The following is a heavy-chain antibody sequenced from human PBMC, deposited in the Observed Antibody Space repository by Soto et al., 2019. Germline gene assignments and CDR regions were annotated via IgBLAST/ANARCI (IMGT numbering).Heavy chain of an antibody. CDR1: GFSFSTYA. CDR3: AKGFLEWLGAGLPHYFDY. D-gene: IGHD3-3*01. J-gene: IGHJ4*02. CDR2: ISHDGSNK. V-gene: IGHV3-30*18. Sequence: QVQMVESGGGVVQPGRSLRLSCAASGFSFSTYAMHWVRQDPGKGLEWVAVISHDGSNKYYADSVKGRFTISRDNSKNTLYLQMNSLRTDDTAVYYCAKGFLEWLGAGLPHYFDYRDQGTLVTVSS.